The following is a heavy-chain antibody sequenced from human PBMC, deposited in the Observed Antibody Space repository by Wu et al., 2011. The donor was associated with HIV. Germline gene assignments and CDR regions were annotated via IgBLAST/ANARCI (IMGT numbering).Heavy chain of an antibody. Sequence: QVQLEQSGAEMKKPGASMKVSCKVSGHTLIELSMHWVRQTPGKGLEWMGGFPPEYGESIYAQKFQGRVTMTEDTSTDTAYMELSSLRSEDTAVYYCVTGHYGSGSYITKYYFDYWGQGTLLTVSS. V-gene: IGHV1-24*01. CDR3: VTGHYGSGSYITKYYFDY. CDR2: FPPEYGES. D-gene: IGHD3-10*01. CDR1: GHTLIELS. J-gene: IGHJ4*02.